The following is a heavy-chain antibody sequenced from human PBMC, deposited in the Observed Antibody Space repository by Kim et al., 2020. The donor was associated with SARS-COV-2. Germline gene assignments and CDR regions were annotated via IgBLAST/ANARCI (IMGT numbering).Heavy chain of an antibody. J-gene: IGHJ6*02. CDR2: IGAYNGNT. D-gene: IGHD3-10*01. CDR1: GYTFTSYG. V-gene: IGHV1-18*01. Sequence: ASVKVSCKASGYTFTSYGISWVRQAPGQGLEWMGWIGAYNGNTNYAQKLQGRVTMTTDTSTSTAYMELRSLRSDDTAVYYCARDLPFMVRGPSLTYYYYGMDVWGQGTTVTVSS. CDR3: ARDLPFMVRGPSLTYYYYGMDV.